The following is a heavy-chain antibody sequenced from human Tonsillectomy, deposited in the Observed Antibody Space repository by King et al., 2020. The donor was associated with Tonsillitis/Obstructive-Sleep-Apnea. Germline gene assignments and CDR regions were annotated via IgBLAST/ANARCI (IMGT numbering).Heavy chain of an antibody. CDR2: ISHTGTA. Sequence: LQLQESGPGLVKPSETLSLTCNVSGGSISSTNYYWGWVRQPPGKGLEWIGSISHTGTAYYNPSLKSRFTGSVATSKNHFSLKLSPVTAADTAVYYCARQFGYSQGPYFYFASWGRGSLVTVSS. D-gene: IGHD5-18*01. V-gene: IGHV4-39*01. J-gene: IGHJ4*02. CDR1: GGSISSTNYY. CDR3: ARQFGYSQGPYFYFAS.